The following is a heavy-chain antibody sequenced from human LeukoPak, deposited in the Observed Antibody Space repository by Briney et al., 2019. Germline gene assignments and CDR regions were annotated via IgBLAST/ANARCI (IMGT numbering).Heavy chain of an antibody. CDR1: GFTFSNAW. V-gene: IGHV3-15*01. CDR3: TTEGGWSFYFDY. D-gene: IGHD2-15*01. Sequence: GGSLRPSCAASGFTFSNAWMSWVPQAPGKGLEWVGRFKSKTDGGTTDYAAPVKSRFTISRDDSKNTLYLQMNSLKTEDTAVYYCTTEGGWSFYFDYWGQGTLVTASS. J-gene: IGHJ4*02. CDR2: FKSKTDGGTT.